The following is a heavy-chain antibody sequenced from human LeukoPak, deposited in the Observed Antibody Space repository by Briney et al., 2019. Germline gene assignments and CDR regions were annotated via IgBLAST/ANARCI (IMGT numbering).Heavy chain of an antibody. CDR3: SSWGSTPGVSSDDY. J-gene: IGHJ4*02. CDR1: EFTINDAW. D-gene: IGHD6-6*01. V-gene: IGHV3-15*01. Sequence: KPGGSLRLSCAAPEFTINDAWMSWVRQAPGKGLEWVGRIKSKTDGGTTEYAAPVKGRFTISRDDSKNTLYLQMNSLKTEDTAMYYCSSWGSTPGVSSDDYWGQGTLVTVSS. CDR2: IKSKTDGGTT.